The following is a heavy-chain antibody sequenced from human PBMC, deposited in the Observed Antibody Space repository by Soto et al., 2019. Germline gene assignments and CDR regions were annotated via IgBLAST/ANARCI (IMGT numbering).Heavy chain of an antibody. V-gene: IGHV3-66*01. D-gene: IGHD4-17*01. CDR3: ARDLYGDYHKAYFDY. CDR1: GFTVSSNY. J-gene: IGHJ4*02. CDR2: FYSGGYT. Sequence: GSLRLSCAASGFTVSSNYMSWVRQAPGKGLEWVSSFYSGGYTYYADSVKDRFTISRDNSKNTLYLQMNSLRAEDTALYYCARDLYGDYHKAYFDYWGQGTLVTVSS.